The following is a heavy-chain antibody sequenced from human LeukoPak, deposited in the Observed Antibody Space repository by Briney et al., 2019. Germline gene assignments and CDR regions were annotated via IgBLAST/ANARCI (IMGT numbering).Heavy chain of an antibody. CDR1: GGSISSSSYY. J-gene: IGHJ6*03. CDR3: AKVYDSSGYQYYYYYMDV. Sequence: PSETLSLTCTVSGGSISSSSYYWGWIRQPPGKGLEWIGSIYYSGSTYYNPSLKSRVTISVDTSKNQFSLKLSSVTAADTAVYYCAKVYDSSGYQYYYYYMDVWGKGTTVTISS. D-gene: IGHD3-22*01. V-gene: IGHV4-39*07. CDR2: IYYSGST.